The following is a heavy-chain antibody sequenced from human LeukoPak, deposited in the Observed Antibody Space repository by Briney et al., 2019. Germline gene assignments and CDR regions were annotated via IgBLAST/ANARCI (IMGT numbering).Heavy chain of an antibody. V-gene: IGHV3-9*01. CDR3: AKGYSYGYSYFDY. CDR1: GFTFDDYA. Sequence: GGSLRLSCAASGFTFDDYAMHWVRQAPGKGLEWVSGISWNSGSIGYADSVKGRFTTSRDNAKNSLYLQMNSLRAEDTALYYCAKGYSYGYSYFDYWGQGTLVTVSS. CDR2: ISWNSGSI. D-gene: IGHD5-18*01. J-gene: IGHJ4*02.